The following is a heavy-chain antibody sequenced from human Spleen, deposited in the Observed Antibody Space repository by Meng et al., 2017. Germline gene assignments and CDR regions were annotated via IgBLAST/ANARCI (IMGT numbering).Heavy chain of an antibody. D-gene: IGHD3-22*01. CDR1: GFTFSSYA. V-gene: IGHV4-59*01. J-gene: IGHJ6*02. CDR3: ARDSSRYYDSSGYPIYYYGMDV. Sequence: GSLRLSCAASGFTFSSYAMSWIRQPPGKGLEWIGYIYYSGSTNYNPSLKSRVTISVDTSKNQFSLKLSSVTAADTAVYYCARDSSRYYDSSGYPIYYYGMDVWGQGTTVTVSS. CDR2: IYYSGST.